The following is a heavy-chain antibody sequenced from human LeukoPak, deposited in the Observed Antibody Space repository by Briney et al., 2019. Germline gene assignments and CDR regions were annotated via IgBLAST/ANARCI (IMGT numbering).Heavy chain of an antibody. CDR1: GFTFNSYA. V-gene: IGHV3-23*01. J-gene: IGHJ4*02. D-gene: IGHD6-19*01. CDR2: VSGSGGIT. Sequence: GGSLRLSCAASGFTFNSYAMTWVRQAPGKGLEWVAHVSGSGGITYYADSVKGRFTIFRDNSKSTLYLQMDSLRAEDTAVYYCAKTTAGNSSGRNPGWPVDYWGQGTLVTVSS. CDR3: AKTTAGNSSGRNPGWPVDY.